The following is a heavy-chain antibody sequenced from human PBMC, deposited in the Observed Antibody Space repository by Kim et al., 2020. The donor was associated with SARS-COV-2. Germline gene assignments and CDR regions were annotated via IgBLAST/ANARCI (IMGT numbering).Heavy chain of an antibody. CDR2: INASNGNT. D-gene: IGHD1-20*01. CDR3: ARNHAPAKLNCEDDALDV. Sequence: ASVKVSCKASGDTFTSYAMHWVRQAPGQGLEWMGGINASNGNTKYSQKFQGRVTITADASASTAYMELSSLRSEDTAVYYCARNHAPAKLNCEDDALDVW. V-gene: IGHV1-3*01. CDR1: GDTFTSYA. J-gene: IGHJ3*01.